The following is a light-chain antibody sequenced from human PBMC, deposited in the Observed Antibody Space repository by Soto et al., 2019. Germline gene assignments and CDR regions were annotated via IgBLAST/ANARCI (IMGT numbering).Light chain of an antibody. Sequence: DVRMTQSPSSLSASVGDTITITCRASRTINTYLNWFQQKPGEPPRLLIYGASTLHDGVTSRFSGSGSGADFTLTISGLQTEDFASYHCQQTYSDISFGGGTKV. CDR1: RTINTY. V-gene: IGKV1-39*01. CDR3: QQTYSDIS. J-gene: IGKJ4*01. CDR2: GAS.